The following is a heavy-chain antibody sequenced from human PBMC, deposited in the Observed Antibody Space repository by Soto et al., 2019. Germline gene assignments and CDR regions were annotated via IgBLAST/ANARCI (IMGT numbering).Heavy chain of an antibody. CDR2: ISAYNGNT. CDR3: ARGYCSGGSCLEYFQH. J-gene: IGHJ1*01. D-gene: IGHD2-15*01. Sequence: ASVKVSCKASGYTFTSYGISWVRQAPGQGLEWMGWISAYNGNTNYAQKLQGRVTMTTDTSTSTAYMELRSLRSDDTAVYYFARGYCSGGSCLEYFQHWGQGTLVTVSS. V-gene: IGHV1-18*01. CDR1: GYTFTSYG.